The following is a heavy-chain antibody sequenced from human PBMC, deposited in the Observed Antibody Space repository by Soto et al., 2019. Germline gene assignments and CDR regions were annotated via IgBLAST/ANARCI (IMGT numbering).Heavy chain of an antibody. CDR3: ARDKIRGQQLARGGTDY. D-gene: IGHD6-13*01. J-gene: IGHJ4*02. CDR2: IYYSGST. V-gene: IGHV4-59*12. CDR1: GGSISSYY. Sequence: SETLSLTCTVSGGSISSYYWSWIRQPPGKGLEWIGYIYYSGSTNYNPSLKSRVTISVDTSKNQFSLKLSSVTAADTAVYYCARDKIRGQQLARGGTDYWGQGTLVTVSS.